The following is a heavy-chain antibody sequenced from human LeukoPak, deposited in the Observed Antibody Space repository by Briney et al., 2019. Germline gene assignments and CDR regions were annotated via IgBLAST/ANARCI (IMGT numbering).Heavy chain of an antibody. CDR3: ARGIAAAGSAFDI. J-gene: IGHJ3*02. V-gene: IGHV4-30-4*01. Sequence: SETLSLTCTVSGGSISSGDYYWSWIRQPPGKGLEWIGYIYYSGSTYYNPSLKSRVTISVDTSKNQFSLKLSSVTAADTAVYYCARGIAAAGSAFDICGQGTMVTVSS. D-gene: IGHD6-13*01. CDR1: GGSISSGDYY. CDR2: IYYSGST.